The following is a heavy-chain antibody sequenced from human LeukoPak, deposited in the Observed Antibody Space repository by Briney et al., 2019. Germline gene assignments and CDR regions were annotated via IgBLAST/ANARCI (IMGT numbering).Heavy chain of an antibody. J-gene: IGHJ4*02. V-gene: IGHV1-69*04. CDR1: GGTFSSYA. Sequence: ASVKVSCKASGGTFSSYAISWVRQAPGQGLEWMGRIIPILGIANYAQKFQGRVTITADKSTSTAYMELSSLRSEDTAVYYCARDEAAAGTELDYWGQGTLVTVSS. D-gene: IGHD6-13*01. CDR3: ARDEAAAGTELDY. CDR2: IIPILGIA.